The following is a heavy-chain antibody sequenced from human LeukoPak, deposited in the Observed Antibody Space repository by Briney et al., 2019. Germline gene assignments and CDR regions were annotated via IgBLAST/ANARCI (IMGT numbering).Heavy chain of an antibody. CDR1: GFTLSSYS. CDR2: ISSSSSYI. J-gene: IGHJ4*02. Sequence: GGSLRLSCAGSGFTLSSYSMDWVRQAPGKGLEWVSSISSSSSYIYYADSVKGRFTISRDNAKNSLYLQMDSLRAEDTAVYYCARVFSGTYLNYHHFDYWGQGTLVTVSS. D-gene: IGHD1-26*01. CDR3: ARVFSGTYLNYHHFDY. V-gene: IGHV3-21*01.